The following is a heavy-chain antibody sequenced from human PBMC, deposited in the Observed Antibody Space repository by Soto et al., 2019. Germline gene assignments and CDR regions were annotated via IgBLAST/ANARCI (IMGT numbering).Heavy chain of an antibody. CDR3: AKEGQYYDILTGYRSYYGMDV. Sequence: QVQLVEYGGGVVQPGRSLRLSCAASGFTFSSYGMHWVRQAPGKGLEWVAVISYDGSNKYYADSVKGRFTISRDNSKNTLYLQMNSLRAEDTAVYYCAKEGQYYDILTGYRSYYGMDVWGQGTTVTVSS. CDR1: GFTFSSYG. J-gene: IGHJ6*02. V-gene: IGHV3-30*18. D-gene: IGHD3-9*01. CDR2: ISYDGSNK.